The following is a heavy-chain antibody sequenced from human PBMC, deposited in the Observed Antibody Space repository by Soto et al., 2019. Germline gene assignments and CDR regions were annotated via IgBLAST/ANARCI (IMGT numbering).Heavy chain of an antibody. CDR1: GFTFRSYG. Sequence: QVHLVESGGGVVQPGRSLRLSCAASGFTFRSYGMHWVRQAPGKGLEWVAVIWFDGSNKYYADSVKGRFTISRDNSKNTLYLQMNTLRAEDTAVYYCARDSSTAAGFDYWGQGTLVTVAS. J-gene: IGHJ4*02. CDR2: IWFDGSNK. V-gene: IGHV3-33*01. CDR3: ARDSSTAAGFDY. D-gene: IGHD6-13*01.